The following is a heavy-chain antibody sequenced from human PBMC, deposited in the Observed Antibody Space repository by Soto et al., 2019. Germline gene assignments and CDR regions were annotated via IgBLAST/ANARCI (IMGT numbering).Heavy chain of an antibody. CDR2: ISTSGAT. V-gene: IGHV4-4*07. J-gene: IGHJ5*02. D-gene: IGHD6-19*01. CDR1: GASISSYF. Sequence: SETLSLTCTVSGASISSYFWTWIRQPAGKGLDWIGRISTSGATNYNPSLKSRVTMSVDTSKSHFSLNLSSVTAADTAVYYCAREAGPDRWFDPWGQGNVGTVSS. CDR3: AREAGPDRWFDP.